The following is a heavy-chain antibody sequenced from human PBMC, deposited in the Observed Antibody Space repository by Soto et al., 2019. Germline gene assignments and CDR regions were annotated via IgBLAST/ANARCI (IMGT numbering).Heavy chain of an antibody. CDR3: ARDLNDGALTAEYFQH. CDR2: ISSSSSYI. Sequence: GGSLRLSCAASGFTFSSYSMNWVRQAPGKGLEWVSSISSSSSYIYYADSVKGRFTISRDNAKNSLYLQMNSLRAEDTAVYYCARDLNDGALTAEYFQHWGQGTLVTVSS. D-gene: IGHD1-1*01. CDR1: GFTFSSYS. V-gene: IGHV3-21*01. J-gene: IGHJ1*01.